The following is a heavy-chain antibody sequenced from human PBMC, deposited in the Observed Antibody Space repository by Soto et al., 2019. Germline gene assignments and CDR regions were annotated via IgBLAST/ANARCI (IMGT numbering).Heavy chain of an antibody. Sequence: PGESLKISCKGSGYSFTSYWIGWVRQMPGKGLEWMGIIYPGDSDTRYSPSFQGQVTISADKSISTAYLQWSSLKASDTAMYYCARGRHMSGYEGGDDYWGQGTLVTVSS. D-gene: IGHD5-12*01. J-gene: IGHJ4*02. V-gene: IGHV5-51*01. CDR1: GYSFTSYW. CDR2: IYPGDSDT. CDR3: ARGRHMSGYEGGDDY.